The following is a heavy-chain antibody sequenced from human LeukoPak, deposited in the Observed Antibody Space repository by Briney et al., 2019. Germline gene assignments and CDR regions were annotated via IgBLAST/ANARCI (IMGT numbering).Heavy chain of an antibody. V-gene: IGHV4-38-2*02. Sequence: SETLSLTCNVSGYSISSGYYWGWVRQSPGTGLEWIGSIYLSESTYQWIGSIYHSGTTYYNPSLKSRVTISADTSKKQFSLKLSYVTAADTAVYYCASQTYYYGSGSYLLDYWGQGTLVTVSS. CDR2: IYHSGTT. D-gene: IGHD3-10*01. CDR1: GYSISSGYY. J-gene: IGHJ4*02. CDR3: ASQTYYYGSGSYLLDY.